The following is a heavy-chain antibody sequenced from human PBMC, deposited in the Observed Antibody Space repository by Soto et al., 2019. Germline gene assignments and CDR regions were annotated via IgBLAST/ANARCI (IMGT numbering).Heavy chain of an antibody. V-gene: IGHV2-26*01. Sequence: SGPTLVNPTETLTLTCTVSGFSLSNARMGVSWIRQPPGKALEWLAHIFSNDEKSYSTSLKSRLTISKDTSKSQVVLTMTNMDPVDTATYYCARIVRGYYYGMDVWGQGTTVTVSS. D-gene: IGHD3-10*01. CDR1: GFSLSNARMG. CDR2: IFSNDEK. CDR3: ARIVRGYYYGMDV. J-gene: IGHJ6*02.